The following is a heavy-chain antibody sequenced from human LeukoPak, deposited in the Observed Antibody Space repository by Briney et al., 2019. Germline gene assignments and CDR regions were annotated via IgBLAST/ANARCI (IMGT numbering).Heavy chain of an antibody. CDR1: LGTLSSYA. CDR3: ARAALGGVSSGMGY. D-gene: IGHD3-22*01. Sequence: SVRVSCKASLGTLSSYAICWVRQAPGQGLEWMGGSIPIFGTANYAQKFQGRVTSTTDESTSTANRELSSLRSEDTAVYYCARAALGGVSSGMGYWGQGTLVTVSS. V-gene: IGHV1-69*05. J-gene: IGHJ4*02. CDR2: SIPIFGTA.